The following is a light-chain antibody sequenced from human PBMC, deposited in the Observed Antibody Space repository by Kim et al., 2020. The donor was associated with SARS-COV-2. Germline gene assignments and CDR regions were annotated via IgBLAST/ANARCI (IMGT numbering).Light chain of an antibody. V-gene: IGKV1-16*01. CDR2: GAS. CDR3: QQYSSYPST. J-gene: IGKJ1*01. CDR1: QDITTY. Sequence: ASVGDRVTITCRASQDITTYLAWFQQKPGKAPKSLIYGASTLQSEVPSRFSGRGSWTEFTLTISRLQAEDFATYYCQQYSSYPSTFGQGTKVDIK.